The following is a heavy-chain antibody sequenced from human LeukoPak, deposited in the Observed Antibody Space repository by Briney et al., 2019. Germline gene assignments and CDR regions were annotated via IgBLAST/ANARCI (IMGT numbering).Heavy chain of an antibody. V-gene: IGHV3-23*01. Sequence: GGSLKLSCAASGFTSTSYAMSWVRQAPGKGLEWVSTISGSGGSTYYADSVKGRFTISRDNSKNTLYLQMNSLRAEDTAVYSCAKNGEVLSWFDPWGQGTLVTVSS. CDR2: ISGSGGST. D-gene: IGHD3-10*01. J-gene: IGHJ5*02. CDR3: AKNGEVLSWFDP. CDR1: GFTSTSYA.